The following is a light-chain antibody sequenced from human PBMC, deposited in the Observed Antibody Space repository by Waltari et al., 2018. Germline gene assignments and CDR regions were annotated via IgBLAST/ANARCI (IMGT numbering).Light chain of an antibody. Sequence: DIQMTQSPSSLSASVGDRVTITCRASQSISNYLNWYQQKPGKVPKLLIYAASTLHSGVPSRFSGSGSGTEFTLTISSLQVEDFATYYCQQSYSTAPETFSQGTRVDMK. CDR2: AAS. V-gene: IGKV1-39*01. CDR1: QSISNY. CDR3: QQSYSTAPET. J-gene: IGKJ1*01.